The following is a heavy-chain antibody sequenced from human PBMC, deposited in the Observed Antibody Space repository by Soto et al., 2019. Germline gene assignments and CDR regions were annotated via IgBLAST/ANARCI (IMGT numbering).Heavy chain of an antibody. D-gene: IGHD5-12*01. CDR3: ERGDSGYDRDSYFYHGMTC. Sequence: QVKLVQSGAELKKPGSSVKVSCKASGGTFSSYAISWVRHAPGQGLEWMRLIIPIFGTANYALKFQGRVTITADESTRQAYMELSSLRSEATAVYYCERGDSGYDRDSYFYHGMTCWGQRTNVTASS. J-gene: IGHJ6*02. CDR2: IIPIFGTA. V-gene: IGHV1-69*01. CDR1: GGTFSSYA.